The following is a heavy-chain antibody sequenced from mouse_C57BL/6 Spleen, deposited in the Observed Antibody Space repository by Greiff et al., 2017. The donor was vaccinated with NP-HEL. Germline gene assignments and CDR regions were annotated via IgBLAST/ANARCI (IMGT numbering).Heavy chain of an antibody. CDR1: GFTFSSYA. Sequence: DVMLVESGGGLVKPGGSLKLSCAASGFTFSSYAMSWVRQTPEKRLEWVATISDGGSYTYYPDNVKGRFTISRDNAKNNLYLQMSHLKSEDTAMYYCARVGELGEYYFDYWGQGTTLTVSS. CDR2: ISDGGSYT. V-gene: IGHV5-4*03. CDR3: ARVGELGEYYFDY. J-gene: IGHJ2*01. D-gene: IGHD4-1*01.